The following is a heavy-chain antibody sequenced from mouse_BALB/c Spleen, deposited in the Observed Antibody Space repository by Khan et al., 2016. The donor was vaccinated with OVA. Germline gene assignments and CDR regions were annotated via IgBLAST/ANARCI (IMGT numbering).Heavy chain of an antibody. CDR1: GYSITTDYA. J-gene: IGHJ2*01. Sequence: QVLESGPGLVKPSQSLSLTCTVTGYSITTDYAWNWIRQFPGNKLEWMGYISYSGNTKYNPSLKSRISITRDTSKNQFFLQLKSVTTEDTARYYCARVYGGDFDYWGQGTTLTVSS. D-gene: IGHD1-1*01. CDR3: ARVYGGDFDY. CDR2: ISYSGNT. V-gene: IGHV3-2*02.